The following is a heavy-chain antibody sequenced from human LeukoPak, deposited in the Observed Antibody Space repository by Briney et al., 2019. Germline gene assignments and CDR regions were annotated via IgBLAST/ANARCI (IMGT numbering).Heavy chain of an antibody. D-gene: IGHD2-15*01. CDR3: AKGVGYCTVISCYHFDY. CDR1: GFIFSTFG. CDR2: ISYDGSNK. V-gene: IGHV3-30*18. Sequence: GGSLSLSCAASGFIFSTFGMRWVRQAPGKGLEWVALISYDGSNKYNAYSVKGRSTFPRENTKNTLDLHVTSMRAETTHVYYCAKGVGYCTVISCYHFDYWGQGTLVTVSS. J-gene: IGHJ4*02.